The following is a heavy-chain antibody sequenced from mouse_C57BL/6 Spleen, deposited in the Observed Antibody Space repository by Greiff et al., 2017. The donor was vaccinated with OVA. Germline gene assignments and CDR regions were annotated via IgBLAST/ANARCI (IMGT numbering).Heavy chain of an antibody. CDR3: TRDESNYVTWFAY. D-gene: IGHD2-5*01. Sequence: DVHLVESGEGLVKPGGSLKLSCAASGFTFSSYAMSWVRQTPEKRLEWVAYISSGGDYIYYADTVKGRFTISRDNARNTLYLHMSSLKSEDTAMYYCTRDESNYVTWFAYWGQGTLVTVSA. CDR1: GFTFSSYA. J-gene: IGHJ3*01. V-gene: IGHV5-9-1*02. CDR2: ISSGGDYI.